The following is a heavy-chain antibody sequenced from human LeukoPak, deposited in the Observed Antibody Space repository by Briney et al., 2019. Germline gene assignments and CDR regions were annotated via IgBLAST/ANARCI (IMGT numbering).Heavy chain of an antibody. J-gene: IGHJ1*01. CDR1: GYTFTSYG. CDR3: ARDFYAGWLFEYFQH. CDR2: INPNSGGT. Sequence: ASVKVSCKASGYTFTSYGISWVRQAPGQGLEWMGRINPNSGGTNYAQKFQGRVTMTRDTSISTAYMELSRLRSDDTAVYYCARDFYAGWLFEYFQHWGQGTLVTVSS. V-gene: IGHV1-2*06. D-gene: IGHD3-22*01.